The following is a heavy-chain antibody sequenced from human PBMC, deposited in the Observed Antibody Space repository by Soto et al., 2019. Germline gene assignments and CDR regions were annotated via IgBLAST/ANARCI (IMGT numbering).Heavy chain of an antibody. J-gene: IGHJ6*02. CDR1: GGSISSYY. Sequence: TLSLTCTVSGGSISSYYWSWIRQPPGKGLEWIGYIYYSGSTNYNPSLKSRVTISVDTSKNQFSLKLSSVTAADTAVYYCARAFYGSGSYGFYYYYGMDVWGQGTTVTVSS. CDR2: IYYSGST. CDR3: ARAFYGSGSYGFYYYYGMDV. V-gene: IGHV4-59*01. D-gene: IGHD3-10*01.